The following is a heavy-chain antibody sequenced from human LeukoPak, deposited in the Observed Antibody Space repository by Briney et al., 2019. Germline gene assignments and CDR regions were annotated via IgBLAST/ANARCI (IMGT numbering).Heavy chain of an antibody. V-gene: IGHV4-59*01. D-gene: IGHD4-17*01. CDR2: IYYSGST. Sequence: PSETLSLTCTVSGGSISSYYWSWIRQPPGKGLEWIGYIYYSGSTNYNPSLKSRVTISVDTSKNQFSLKLSSVTAADTAVYYCARAELSVTTGGVRFDPWGQGTLVTVSS. CDR3: ARAELSVTTGGVRFDP. J-gene: IGHJ5*02. CDR1: GGSISSYY.